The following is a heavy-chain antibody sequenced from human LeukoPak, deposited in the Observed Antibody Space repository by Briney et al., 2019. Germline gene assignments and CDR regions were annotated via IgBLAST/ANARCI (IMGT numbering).Heavy chain of an antibody. V-gene: IGHV4-4*02. D-gene: IGHD2-2*01. J-gene: IGHJ5*02. Sequence: PSETLSLTCAVSGGSISSSNWWSWVRQPPGKGLEWIGEIYHSGSTNYNPSLKSRVTISVDRSKNQFSLKLSSVTAADTAVYYCAGSPLGYCSSTSCYENWFDPWGQGTLVTVSS. CDR3: AGSPLGYCSSTSCYENWFDP. CDR1: GGSISSSNW. CDR2: IYHSGST.